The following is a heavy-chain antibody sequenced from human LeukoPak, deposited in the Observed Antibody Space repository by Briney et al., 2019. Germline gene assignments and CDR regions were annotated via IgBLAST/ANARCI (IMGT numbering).Heavy chain of an antibody. D-gene: IGHD1-26*01. CDR3: ARVEYSGNGNLY. J-gene: IGHJ4*02. CDR1: GLTFINYW. CDR2: INRDGSGK. V-gene: IGHV3-7*03. Sequence: GGSLRLSCAGSGLTFINYWMTWVRQVPGKGLEWVANINRDGSGKYYLPSVRGRFAISKDDAKDSLYLQMDSLRPEDTAIYYCARVEYSGNGNLYWGQGTLVTVSS.